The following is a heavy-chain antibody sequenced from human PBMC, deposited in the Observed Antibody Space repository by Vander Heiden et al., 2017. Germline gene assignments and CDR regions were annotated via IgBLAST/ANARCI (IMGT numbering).Heavy chain of an antibody. D-gene: IGHD2-15*01. V-gene: IGHV4-59*01. CDR1: GGSLSSYY. CDR2: IYYSGST. CDR3: ARGYCSGGSCYYRYDY. Sequence: QVQLQESGPGLVKPSETLSLTCPVPGGSLSSYYWSWIRQPPGKGLEWIGYIYYSGSTNYNPSLKSRVTISVDTSKNQFSLKLSSVTAADTAVYYCARGYCSGGSCYYRYDYWGQGTLVTVSS. J-gene: IGHJ4*02.